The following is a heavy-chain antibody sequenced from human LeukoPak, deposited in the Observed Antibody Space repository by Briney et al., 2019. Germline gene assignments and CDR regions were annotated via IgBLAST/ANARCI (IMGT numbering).Heavy chain of an antibody. J-gene: IGHJ4*02. V-gene: IGHV3-30-3*01. D-gene: IGHD6-19*01. CDR3: ARDRAIGGWYLNLDY. CDR1: GFTFSSYA. Sequence: GGSLRLSCAASGFTFSSYAMHWVRQAPGKGLEWVAVISYDGSNKYYADSVKGRFTISRDNSKNTLYLQMNSLRAENTAVYYCARDRAIGGWYLNLDYWGQGTLVTVSS. CDR2: ISYDGSNK.